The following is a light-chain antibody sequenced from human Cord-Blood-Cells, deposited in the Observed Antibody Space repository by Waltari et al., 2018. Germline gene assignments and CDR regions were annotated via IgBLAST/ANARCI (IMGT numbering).Light chain of an antibody. CDR2: YDS. CDR1: NIGSKS. Sequence: SYVLTQPPSVSVAPGKTARITCGGNNIGSKSVHWYQQKPGQAPVLVIYYDSDRPSGIPERFSGSNYGNTATLTISRVEAGDEADYYCQVWDSSSDLHVVFGGGTKLTVL. J-gene: IGLJ2*01. V-gene: IGLV3-21*04. CDR3: QVWDSSSDLHVV.